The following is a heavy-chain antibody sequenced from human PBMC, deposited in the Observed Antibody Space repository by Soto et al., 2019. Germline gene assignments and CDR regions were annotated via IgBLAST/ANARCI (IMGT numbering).Heavy chain of an antibody. CDR2: INHSGST. D-gene: IGHD2-8*01. V-gene: IGHV4-34*01. J-gene: IGHJ2*01. CDR1: GGSFSGYY. CDR3: ARRTGTNGYFDL. Sequence: QVQLQQWGAGLLKSSETLSLTCAVYGGSFSGYYWSWIRQYPGKGLELIGEINHSGSTNYNPSLKRRVTISVDTSKNQFSLKLSSVIAADTAVYYCARRTGTNGYFDLWGRGTLVTVSS.